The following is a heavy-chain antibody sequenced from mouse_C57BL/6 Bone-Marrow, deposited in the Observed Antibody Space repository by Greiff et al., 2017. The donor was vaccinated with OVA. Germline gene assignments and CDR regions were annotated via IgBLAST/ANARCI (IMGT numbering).Heavy chain of an antibody. D-gene: IGHD2-4*01. CDR1: GFTFSDYG. Sequence: EVQLVESGGGLVKPGGSLKLSCAASGFTFSDYGMHWVRQAPEKGLEWVAYISSGSSTIYYAHTVKGRFTISRDNAKNTLFLQMTSLRSEDTARYYCARPIYYDYDEWYFGVWGTGTTVTVSS. CDR2: ISSGSSTI. CDR3: ARPIYYDYDEWYFGV. V-gene: IGHV5-17*01. J-gene: IGHJ1*03.